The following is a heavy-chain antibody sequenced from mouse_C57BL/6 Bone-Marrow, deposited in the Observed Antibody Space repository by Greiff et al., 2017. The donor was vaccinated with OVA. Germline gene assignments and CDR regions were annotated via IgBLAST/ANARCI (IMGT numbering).Heavy chain of an antibody. D-gene: IGHD4-1*01. CDR3: ARGNWAYAMDY. J-gene: IGHJ4*01. CDR2: INYDGSST. Sequence: EVQLVESEGGLVQPGSSMKLSCTASGFTFSDYYMAWVRQVPEKGLEWVANINYDGSSTYYLDSLKSRFIISRDNAKNILYLQMSSLKSEDTATYYCARGNWAYAMDYWGQGTSVTVSS. CDR1: GFTFSDYY. V-gene: IGHV5-16*01.